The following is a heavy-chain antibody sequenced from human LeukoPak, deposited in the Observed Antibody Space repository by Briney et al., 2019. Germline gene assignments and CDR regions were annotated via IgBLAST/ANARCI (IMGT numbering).Heavy chain of an antibody. D-gene: IGHD5-18*01. Sequence: PSETLSLTCTVSGGSISSGGYYWSWIRQHPGKGLEWIGYIYYSGSTYYNPSLKSRVTISVDTSKNQFSLKLSSVTAADTAVNYCARSDTAMVIDYWGQGTLVTVSS. V-gene: IGHV4-31*03. J-gene: IGHJ4*02. CDR3: ARSDTAMVIDY. CDR2: IYYSGST. CDR1: GGSISSGGYY.